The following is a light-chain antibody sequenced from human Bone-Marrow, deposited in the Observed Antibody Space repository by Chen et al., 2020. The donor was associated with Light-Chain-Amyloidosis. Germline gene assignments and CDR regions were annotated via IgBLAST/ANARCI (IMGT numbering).Light chain of an antibody. CDR1: QSLLHSNGYNY. J-gene: IGKJ5*01. CDR3: MQARQTPRT. Sequence: DIVVTQSPLSLPVTPGEPASISCRSSQSLLHSNGYNYLDWYVQKPGQSPQVLISLGSNRVSGVPNRISGSGSGTDFTRKISRVAAEDFEVYYCMQARQTPRTFGQWTRLEI. CDR2: LGS. V-gene: IGKV2-28*01.